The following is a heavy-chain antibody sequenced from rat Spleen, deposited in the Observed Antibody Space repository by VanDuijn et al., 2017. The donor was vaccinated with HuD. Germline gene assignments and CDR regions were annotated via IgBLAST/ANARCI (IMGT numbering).Heavy chain of an antibody. J-gene: IGHJ2*01. CDR1: GFTFSRYW. Sequence: EVQLVESGGGLVQPGRSMKLSCAASGFTFSRYWMYWVRQAPGKGLEWVSSISNAGGTTYYPDSVKGRFTISRDNAENTVYLQMNSLRSEDTATYYCAVAGYGYWGQGVMVTVSS. V-gene: IGHV5-58*01. D-gene: IGHD4-3*01. CDR3: AVAGYGY. CDR2: ISNAGGTT.